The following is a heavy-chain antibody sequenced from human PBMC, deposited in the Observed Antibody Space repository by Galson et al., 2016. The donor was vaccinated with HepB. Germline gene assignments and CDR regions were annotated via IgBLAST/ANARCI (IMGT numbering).Heavy chain of an antibody. D-gene: IGHD3-16*01. Sequence: SLRLSCAGSGFTFRSYSMNWVRQAPGKGLEWVSYISRDSSTTHYADSVKGRFTISRDNAQNSLYLQMDSLRAEDTAVFYCAKRGGLDYYFDYWGQGTLVTVSS. CDR1: GFTFRSYS. V-gene: IGHV3-48*01. CDR2: ISRDSSTT. CDR3: AKRGGLDYYFDY. J-gene: IGHJ4*02.